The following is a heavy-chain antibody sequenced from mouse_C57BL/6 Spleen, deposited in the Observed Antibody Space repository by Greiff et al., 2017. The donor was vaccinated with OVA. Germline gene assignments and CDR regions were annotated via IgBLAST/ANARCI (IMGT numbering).Heavy chain of an antibody. CDR3: AIGEGDDYFDY. CDR2: ISYDGRN. V-gene: IGHV3-6*01. Sequence: VQLKESGPGLVKPSQSLSLTCSVTGYSITSGYYWNWIRQFPGNKLEWMGYISYDGRNNYTPSLKNRISITRDTSKNQFFLKLNSVTTEDTATYYCAIGEGDDYFDYWGQGTTLTVSS. J-gene: IGHJ2*01. CDR1: GYSITSGYY. D-gene: IGHD3-1*01.